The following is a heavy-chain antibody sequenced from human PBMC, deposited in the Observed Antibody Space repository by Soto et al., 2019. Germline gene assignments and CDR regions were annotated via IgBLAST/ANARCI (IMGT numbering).Heavy chain of an antibody. V-gene: IGHV4-39*02. J-gene: IGHJ4*02. D-gene: IGHD2-8*02. Sequence: ETLSLTCTVSGGSISSGPYSWGWIRQPPGKGLEWIGTFYYSGSTYYNPSLESRVTISVDTSKNQFSLKVSSVTAADTAVYYCARDKITGLFDYWGQGTLVTVSS. CDR1: GGSISSGPYS. CDR2: FYYSGST. CDR3: ARDKITGLFDY.